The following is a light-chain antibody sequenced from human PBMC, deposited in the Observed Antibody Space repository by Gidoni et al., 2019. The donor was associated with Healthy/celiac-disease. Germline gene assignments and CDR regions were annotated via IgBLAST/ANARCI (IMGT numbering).Light chain of an antibody. CDR2: KDS. CDR1: ALPKQY. V-gene: IGLV3-25*02. CDR3: QSADSSGTYV. J-gene: IGLJ1*01. Sequence: SYELTQPPPVSVSPGQTARITCSGDALPKQYAYWYQQKPAEAPVLVIYKDSERPSGIPERFSGSSSGTTVTLTISGVQAEDEADYYCQSADSSGTYVFGTGTKVTVL.